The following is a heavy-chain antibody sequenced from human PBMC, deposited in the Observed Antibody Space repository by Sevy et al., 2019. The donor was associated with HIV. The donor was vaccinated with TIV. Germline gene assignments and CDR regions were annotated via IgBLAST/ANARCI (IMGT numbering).Heavy chain of an antibody. D-gene: IGHD2-15*01. CDR2: IKQDGSEK. CDR3: ASERCSGGSCYSVAFDI. CDR1: GFTFSSYW. V-gene: IGHV3-7*01. J-gene: IGHJ3*02. Sequence: GGSLRLSCAASGFTFSSYWMSWVRQAPGKGLEWVANIKQDGSEKYYVDSVKGRFTISRDNAKNSLYLQRNSLRAEDTAVYYCASERCSGGSCYSVAFDIWGQGTMVTVSS.